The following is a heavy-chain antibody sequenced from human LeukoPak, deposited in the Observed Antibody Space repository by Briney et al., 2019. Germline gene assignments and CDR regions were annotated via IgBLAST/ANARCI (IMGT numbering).Heavy chain of an antibody. D-gene: IGHD1-26*01. CDR2: IYYIGST. J-gene: IGHJ4*02. Sequence: SETLSLTCTVSGGSISSSSYYWGWIRQPPGKGLEWIGSIYYIGSTYYNPSPKSRVTISVDTSKNQFSLKLSSVTAADTAVYYCAIGEWELLPLGYWGQGTLVTVSS. CDR1: GGSISSSSYY. V-gene: IGHV4-39*01. CDR3: AIGEWELLPLGY.